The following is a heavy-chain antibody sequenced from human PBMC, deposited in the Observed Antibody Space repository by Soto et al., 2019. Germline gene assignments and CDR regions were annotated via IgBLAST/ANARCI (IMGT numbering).Heavy chain of an antibody. CDR2: IYYSGST. V-gene: IGHV4-31*03. CDR1: GGSTSSGGYY. D-gene: IGHD2-2*01. Sequence: SETLSLTCTVSGGSTSSGGYYWSWIRQHPGKGLEWIGYIYYSGSTYYNPSLKSRVTISVDTSKNQFSLKLSSVTAADTAVYYCARGGAYCSSTSCPQNYSDYWGQGTLVTVSS. CDR3: ARGGAYCSSTSCPQNYSDY. J-gene: IGHJ4*02.